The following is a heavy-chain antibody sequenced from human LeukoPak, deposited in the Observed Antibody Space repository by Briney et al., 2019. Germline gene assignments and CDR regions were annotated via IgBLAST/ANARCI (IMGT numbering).Heavy chain of an antibody. Sequence: PGGSLRLSCSASGFAFSSYAMSWVRQAPGKGLWWVSITSGSGGNPYYADSVKGRFTISRDNSKNTLYLHMNSLRAEDTALYYCAKDTGIILVRGAADYWGQGILVTVSS. D-gene: IGHD3-10*01. CDR1: GFAFSSYA. V-gene: IGHV3-23*01. J-gene: IGHJ4*02. CDR3: AKDTGIILVRGAADY. CDR2: TSGSGGNP.